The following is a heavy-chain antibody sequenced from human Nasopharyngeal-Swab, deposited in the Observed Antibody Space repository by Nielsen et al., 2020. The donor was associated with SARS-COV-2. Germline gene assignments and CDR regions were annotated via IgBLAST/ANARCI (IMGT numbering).Heavy chain of an antibody. Sequence: SETLSLTCTVSGGSISSGSYYWSWIRQPAGKGLEWIGRIYTSGSTNYNPSLKSRVTISVDTSKNQFSLKLSSVTAADTAVYYCARGRYDILTGLLRFDPWGQGTLVTVSS. CDR1: GGSISSGSYY. D-gene: IGHD3-9*01. V-gene: IGHV4-61*02. J-gene: IGHJ5*02. CDR2: IYTSGST. CDR3: ARGRYDILTGLLRFDP.